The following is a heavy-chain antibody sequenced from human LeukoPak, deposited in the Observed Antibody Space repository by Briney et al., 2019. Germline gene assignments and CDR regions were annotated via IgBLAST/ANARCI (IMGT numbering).Heavy chain of an antibody. CDR3: AKDRGSGWDGFDI. D-gene: IGHD3-10*01. CDR1: GGSISSYS. J-gene: IGHJ3*02. Sequence: SETLSLTCTVSGGSISSYSWSWIRQPPGKGLEWIGYIYYSGSTNYNPSLKSRVTISVDTSKNQFSLKLSSVTVADTAVYFCAKDRGSGWDGFDIWRQGTMVTVSS. V-gene: IGHV4-59*01. CDR2: IYYSGST.